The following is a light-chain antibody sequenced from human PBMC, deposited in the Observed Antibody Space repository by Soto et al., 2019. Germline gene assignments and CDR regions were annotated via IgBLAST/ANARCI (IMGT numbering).Light chain of an antibody. CDR2: DVS. CDR1: SSDVGGYNY. Sequence: QSALTQPASVSGSPGQSITISCTGSSSDVGGYNYVSWYQQHPGKAPKLMIYDVSNRPSGVSNRFSDSKSGNTASLTVSGLQAEDEADYYCSSYTSSNTLVFGTWTKLTVL. V-gene: IGLV2-14*01. J-gene: IGLJ1*01. CDR3: SSYTSSNTLV.